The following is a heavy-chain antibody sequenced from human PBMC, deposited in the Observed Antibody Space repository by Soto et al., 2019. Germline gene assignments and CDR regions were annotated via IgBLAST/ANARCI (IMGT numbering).Heavy chain of an antibody. Sequence: QVQLRESGPGLVKPSQTLSLTCTVSGGSISSGDYYWCWIRQPPGKGLEWFGYIYYRGSTYYNPSRKRRVTISGYTSNKPFSLKMSSVTAADTAVYSCAREALAVDVDYCGQGTLVTVSS. V-gene: IGHV4-30-4*01. D-gene: IGHD2-15*01. CDR1: GGSISSGDYY. CDR2: IYYRGST. CDR3: AREALAVDVDY. J-gene: IGHJ4*02.